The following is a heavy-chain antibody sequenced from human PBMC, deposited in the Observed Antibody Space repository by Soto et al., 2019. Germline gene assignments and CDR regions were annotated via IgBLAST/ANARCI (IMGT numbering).Heavy chain of an antibody. J-gene: IGHJ6*02. Sequence: QVRLQESGPGLVRPSQTLSLTCTVSGDSLSSGGYYCSWIRQLPGKGLEWIGFTYYSGSTFYNPSLRSRVTMSADASKNQISLKLSSVTAADTAVYYCAKTKTPHVRNGMDVWGQGTTVTVSS. CDR2: TYYSGST. D-gene: IGHD2-8*01. CDR3: AKTKTPHVRNGMDV. CDR1: GDSLSSGGYY. V-gene: IGHV4-31*04.